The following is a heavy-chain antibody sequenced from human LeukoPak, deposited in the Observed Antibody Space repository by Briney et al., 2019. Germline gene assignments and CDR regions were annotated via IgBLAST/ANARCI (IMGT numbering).Heavy chain of an antibody. J-gene: IGHJ4*02. CDR1: GGFFSGYY. CDR2: INHSGST. CDR3: ASTYSSSWYFDY. V-gene: IGHV4-34*01. D-gene: IGHD6-13*01. Sequence: SETLSLTCAVYGGFFSGYYWSWIRQPPGKGLEWIGEINHSGSTNYNPSLKSRVTISVDTSKNQFSLKLSSVTAADTAVYYCASTYSSSWYFDYWGQGTLVTVSS.